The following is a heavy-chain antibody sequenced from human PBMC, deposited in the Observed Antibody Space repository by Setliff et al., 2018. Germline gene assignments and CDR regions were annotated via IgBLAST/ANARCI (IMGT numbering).Heavy chain of an antibody. V-gene: IGHV1-2*06. CDR3: ARDGGGDSDAFDI. CDR1: GYTFTGYY. D-gene: IGHD3-16*01. Sequence: ASVKVSCKASGYTFTGYYMYWVRQAPGQGLEWMGRINXXXXXXIYAQXXQGRVTMTSDTSISTAYMELGRLRSDDTAVYFCARDGGGDSDAFDIWGQGTMVTVSS. J-gene: IGHJ3*02. CDR2: INXXXXXX.